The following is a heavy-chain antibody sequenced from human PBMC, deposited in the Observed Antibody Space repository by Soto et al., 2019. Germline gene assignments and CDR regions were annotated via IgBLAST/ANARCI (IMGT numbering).Heavy chain of an antibody. CDR3: ARGDCVGGTCYSLAGSFYYYMDV. Sequence: EVQLVESGGGLVQPGGSLRLSCAASGFTFSNYWMYWVRQAPGKGLEWVSRINSDGSVSSHADSVRGRLTISRDNVKNTLYLHMDSLRAEDTAVYFCARGDCVGGTCYSLAGSFYYYMDVWGKGTTVTVFS. V-gene: IGHV3-74*02. CDR1: GFTFSNYW. CDR2: INSDGSVS. D-gene: IGHD2-15*01. J-gene: IGHJ6*03.